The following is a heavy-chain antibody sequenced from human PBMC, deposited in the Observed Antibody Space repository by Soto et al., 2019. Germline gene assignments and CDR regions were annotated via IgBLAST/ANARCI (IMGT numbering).Heavy chain of an antibody. J-gene: IGHJ6*02. CDR2: ISAYNGNT. V-gene: IGHV1-18*01. CDR1: GYTFTSYG. D-gene: IGHD2-2*01. Sequence: ASVKVSCKASGYTFTSYGISWVRQAPGQGLEWMGWISAYNGNTNYAQKLQGRDTMTTDTSTSTAYMELRSLRSDDTAVYYCARDRAPGYCSSTSCYGSYYYGMDVWGQGTTVTVSS. CDR3: ARDRAPGYCSSTSCYGSYYYGMDV.